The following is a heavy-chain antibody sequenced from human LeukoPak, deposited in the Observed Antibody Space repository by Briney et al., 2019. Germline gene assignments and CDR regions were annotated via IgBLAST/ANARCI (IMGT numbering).Heavy chain of an antibody. CDR2: IYYTGAT. Sequence: TSETLSLTCTVSGGSIGSYYWTWIRQPPGKGLEWIGYIYYTGATTYTPSLKSRVTISIDTSKNQFSLKLTSVTAADTAVYYCARYGGSGWVIDNWGQGTLVTVSS. D-gene: IGHD6-19*01. CDR1: GGSIGSYY. V-gene: IGHV4-59*08. CDR3: ARYGGSGWVIDN. J-gene: IGHJ4*02.